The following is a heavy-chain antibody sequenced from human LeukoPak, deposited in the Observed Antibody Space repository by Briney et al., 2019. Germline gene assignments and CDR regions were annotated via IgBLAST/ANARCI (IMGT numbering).Heavy chain of an antibody. CDR1: GYNFITEW. Sequence: GEALKISCNGSGYNFITEWIDRVRQVSGKGLEWRGIIHPGDSVTTYSPSFQGQVPISADKSISTAYLQWSSLKASDTGMYYCARRGDGYNLNFDYWGQGTLVTVSS. CDR2: IHPGDSVT. V-gene: IGHV5-51*01. J-gene: IGHJ4*02. CDR3: ARRGDGYNLNFDY. D-gene: IGHD5-24*01.